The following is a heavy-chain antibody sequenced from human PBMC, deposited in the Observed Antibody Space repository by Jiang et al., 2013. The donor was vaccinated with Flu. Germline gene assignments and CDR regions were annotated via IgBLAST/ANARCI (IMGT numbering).Heavy chain of an antibody. CDR3: AKGGRYFDWLFSLDFDY. Sequence: SYGMHWVRQAPGKGLEWVAVISYDGSNKYYADSVKGRFTISRDNSKNTLYLQMNSLRAEDTAVYYCAKGGRYFDWLFSLDFDYWGQGTLVTVSS. V-gene: IGHV3-30*18. CDR1: SYG. CDR2: ISYDGSNK. J-gene: IGHJ4*02. D-gene: IGHD3-9*01.